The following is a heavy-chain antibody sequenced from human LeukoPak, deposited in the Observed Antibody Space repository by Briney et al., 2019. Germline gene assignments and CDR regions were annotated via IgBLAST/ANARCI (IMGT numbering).Heavy chain of an antibody. CDR1: GHTFTVYF. J-gene: IGHJ3*01. CDR2: INPNSGGT. V-gene: IGHV1-2*02. Sequence: ASVKVSCKASGHTFTVYFMHWVRQAPGQGFEWMGWINPNSGGTNFAQKFQGRVTLTRDTSIRTVYMDLNRLRSDDTAVYYSARSIVVLPSPTSHSFDRWGQGTMVTVSS. CDR3: ARSIVVLPSPTSHSFDR. D-gene: IGHD2-15*01.